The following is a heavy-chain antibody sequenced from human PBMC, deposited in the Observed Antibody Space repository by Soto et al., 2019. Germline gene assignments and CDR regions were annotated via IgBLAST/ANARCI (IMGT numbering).Heavy chain of an antibody. J-gene: IGHJ4*02. CDR3: ASRNCGGDCYSHFDS. D-gene: IGHD2-21*02. V-gene: IGHV5-10-1*01. CDR1: GYRFNSYW. Sequence: GESLKISCKGSGYRFNSYWISWVRQMPGKGLEWMGRIDPNDSETKYSPSFEGQVTISADRSINTAYLEWSSLKAADTAMYYCASRNCGGDCYSHFDSWGLGALVTVSS. CDR2: IDPNDSET.